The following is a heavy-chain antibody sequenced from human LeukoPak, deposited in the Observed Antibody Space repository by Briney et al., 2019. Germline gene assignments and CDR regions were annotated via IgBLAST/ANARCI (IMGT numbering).Heavy chain of an antibody. Sequence: EASVTVSCKASGGTFSSYAISWVRQAPGQGLEWMGGIIPIFGTANYAQKFQGRVTITADESISTAYMELSSLRSEDTAVYYCARDVGSSISHWGQGTLVTVSS. CDR1: GGTFSSYA. V-gene: IGHV1-69*01. D-gene: IGHD6-13*01. CDR3: ARDVGSSISH. CDR2: IIPIFGTA. J-gene: IGHJ4*02.